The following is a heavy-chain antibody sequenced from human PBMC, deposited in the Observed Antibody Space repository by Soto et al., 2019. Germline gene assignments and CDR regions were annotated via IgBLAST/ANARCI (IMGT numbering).Heavy chain of an antibody. CDR2: IYYSGST. J-gene: IGHJ4*02. V-gene: IGHV4-39*01. CDR1: GGSISSSSYY. Sequence: TLSLTCTVSGGSISSSSYYWGWIRQPPGKGLEWIGSIYYSGSTYYNPSLKSRVTISVDTSKNQFSLKLSSVTAADTAVYYCARLGRPVGEIAVAGKYYFDYWGQGTLVTVSS. D-gene: IGHD6-19*01. CDR3: ARLGRPVGEIAVAGKYYFDY.